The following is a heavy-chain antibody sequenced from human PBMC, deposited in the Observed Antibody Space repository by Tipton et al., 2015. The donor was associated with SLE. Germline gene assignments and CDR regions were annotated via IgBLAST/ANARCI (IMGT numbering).Heavy chain of an antibody. D-gene: IGHD1-1*01. CDR3: ARRGGTTGGDY. CDR1: GGSISSYY. V-gene: IGHV4-59*01. CDR2: IYYSGST. Sequence: TLSLTCTVSGGSISSYYWSWIRQPPGKGLEWSGYIYYSGSTNYNPSLKSRVTISVDTSKNQFSLKLSSVTAADTAVYYCARRGGTTGGDYWGQGTLVTVSS. J-gene: IGHJ4*02.